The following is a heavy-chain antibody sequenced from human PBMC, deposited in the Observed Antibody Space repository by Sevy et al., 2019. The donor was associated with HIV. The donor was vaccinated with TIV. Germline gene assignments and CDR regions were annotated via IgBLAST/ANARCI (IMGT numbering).Heavy chain of an antibody. CDR1: GFTFSKYS. D-gene: IGHD2-8*01. J-gene: IGHJ4*02. Sequence: GGSLSLSCAASGFTFSKYSMSWVRQPPGKGLEWVSTLSFVCGEINYADSVKGRFTIARDNSKSSVYLLMNNLRPEDTAVYDGAREGCTKPHDYWGQGTLVTVSS. V-gene: IGHV3-23*01. CDR2: LSFVCGEI. CDR3: AREGCTKPHDY.